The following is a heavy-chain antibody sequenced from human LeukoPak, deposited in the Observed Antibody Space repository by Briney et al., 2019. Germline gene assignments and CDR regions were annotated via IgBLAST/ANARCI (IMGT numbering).Heavy chain of an antibody. Sequence: GGSLRLSCAASGLTFSDYYMSWIRQAPGKGLEWVSYISSSGSTIYYADSVKGRFTISRDNAKNSLYLQMNSLRAEDTAVYYCTRETVVVATASLGYWGLGTLVTVSS. CDR1: GLTFSDYY. CDR3: TRETVVVATASLGY. J-gene: IGHJ4*02. CDR2: ISSSGSTI. V-gene: IGHV3-11*04. D-gene: IGHD2-2*01.